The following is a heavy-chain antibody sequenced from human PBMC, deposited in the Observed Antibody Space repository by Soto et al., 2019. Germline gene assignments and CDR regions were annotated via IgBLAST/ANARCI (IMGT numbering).Heavy chain of an antibody. Sequence: QLQLQESGPGLVKPSETLSLTCSVSDDSINSDKYYWGWIRQPPGKGLEWIGSIDYRDNAYYNPSLRTRVTISQDKSKTQFSLKLNSVTAADSAVYFCARLEGLATISYYFDFWGPGALVTVSS. CDR2: IDYRDNA. CDR3: ARLEGLATISYYFDF. D-gene: IGHD5-12*01. J-gene: IGHJ4*02. CDR1: DDSINSDKYY. V-gene: IGHV4-39*01.